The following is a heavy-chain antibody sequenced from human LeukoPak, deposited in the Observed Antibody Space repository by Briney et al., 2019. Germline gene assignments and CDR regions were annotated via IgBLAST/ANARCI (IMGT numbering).Heavy chain of an antibody. J-gene: IGHJ4*02. V-gene: IGHV3-21*01. D-gene: IGHD6-6*01. Sequence: PGGSLRLSCAAPGFTFSSYAMNWVRQAPGKGLEWVSSISSGSSYRYYADSVKGRFTISRDNAKKSLYLQMNSLRAEDTAVYYCARDQDSGSSRTLDYWGQGTLVTVSS. CDR2: ISSGSSYR. CDR1: GFTFSSYA. CDR3: ARDQDSGSSRTLDY.